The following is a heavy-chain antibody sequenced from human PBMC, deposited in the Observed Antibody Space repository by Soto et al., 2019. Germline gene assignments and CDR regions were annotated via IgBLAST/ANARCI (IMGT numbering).Heavy chain of an antibody. CDR2: ISYEGSNK. D-gene: IGHD2-15*01. CDR3: AKLGYCSGGSCKPLDY. Sequence: QVQLVESGGGVVQPGRSLRLSCAASGFTFSSYGMHWVRQAPGKGLEWVAVISYEGSNKYYADSVKGRFTISRDNSKNTLYLQMNSLRAEDTAVYYCAKLGYCSGGSCKPLDYWGQGTLVTVSS. V-gene: IGHV3-30*18. CDR1: GFTFSSYG. J-gene: IGHJ4*02.